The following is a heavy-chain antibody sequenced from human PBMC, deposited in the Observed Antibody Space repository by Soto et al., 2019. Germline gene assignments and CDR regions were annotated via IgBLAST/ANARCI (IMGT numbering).Heavy chain of an antibody. CDR2: IYYSGST. Sequence: QLQLQESGPGLVKPSETLSLTCTVSGGSISSSSYYWGWIRQPPGKGLERIGSIYYSGSTYYNPSLKSRVTISVDTSKNLFSLKLSSVTAADTAVYYCARHLYVNRHVHVEWLLFSGANWFDPWGQGTLVTVSS. J-gene: IGHJ5*02. D-gene: IGHD3-3*01. V-gene: IGHV4-39*01. CDR1: GGSISSSSYY. CDR3: ARHLYVNRHVHVEWLLFSGANWFDP.